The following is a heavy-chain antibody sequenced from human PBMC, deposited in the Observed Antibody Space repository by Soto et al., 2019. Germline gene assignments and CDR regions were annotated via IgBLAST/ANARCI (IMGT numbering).Heavy chain of an antibody. V-gene: IGHV6-1*01. J-gene: IGHJ4*02. CDR3: ARVQYLTGDLHYFDY. CDR1: GDSVSSNSAA. CDR2: TYYRSKWYN. Sequence: QSQTLSLTCAIFGDSVSSNSAAWNWIRQSPSRGLEWLGRTYYRSKWYNDYAVSVKSRITINPDTSKNQFSLQLNSVTPEATAVYYCARVQYLTGDLHYFDYWGQGTLVTVSS. D-gene: IGHD7-27*01.